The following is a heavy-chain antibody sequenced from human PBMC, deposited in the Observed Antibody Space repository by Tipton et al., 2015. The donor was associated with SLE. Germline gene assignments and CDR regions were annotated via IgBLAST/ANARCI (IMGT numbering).Heavy chain of an antibody. CDR1: GYTFTSYY. J-gene: IGHJ6*03. CDR3: ARDEYSTSSGHMDV. Sequence: QSGAEVKKPGASVKVSCKASGYTFTSYYMHWVRQAPGQGLEWMGIINPSGGSTSYAQKFQGRVTMTRDTSTSTVYMELNSVTAADTAVYYCARDEYSTSSGHMDVWGTGTTVTVSS. D-gene: IGHD2/OR15-2a*01. CDR2: INPSGGST. V-gene: IGHV1-46*01.